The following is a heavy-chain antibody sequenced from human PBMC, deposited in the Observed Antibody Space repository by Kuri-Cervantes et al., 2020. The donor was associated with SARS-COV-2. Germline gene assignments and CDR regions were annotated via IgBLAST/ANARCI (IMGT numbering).Heavy chain of an antibody. Sequence: SETLSLTCTVSGASISSYYWSWIRPPPGKGLEWIGYISSRGNTNYNPSLKSRVTISVDTSKNQFSLRLRSVTAADTAGYYCARDTGTYCSDISGYGYYYYYGMDVWGQGTTVTVSS. CDR3: ARDTGTYCSDISGYGYYYYYGMDV. J-gene: IGHJ6*02. CDR2: ISSRGNT. V-gene: IGHV4-59*01. CDR1: GASISSYY. D-gene: IGHD6-25*01.